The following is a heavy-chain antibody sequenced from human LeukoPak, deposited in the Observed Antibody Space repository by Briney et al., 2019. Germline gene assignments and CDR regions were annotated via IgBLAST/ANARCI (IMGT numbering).Heavy chain of an antibody. J-gene: IGHJ4*02. CDR2: ISGRGDST. Sequence: GGSLRLSCAASGFTFSSYSMNWVRQAPGKGLEWVSSISGRGDSTSYADSVKGRFIISRDISKNTLYLQMNSLRADDTAVYYCAKDDSALWFGELSHYFNWWGQGTLVTVSS. CDR3: AKDDSALWFGELSHYFNW. CDR1: GFTFSSYS. D-gene: IGHD3-10*01. V-gene: IGHV3-23*01.